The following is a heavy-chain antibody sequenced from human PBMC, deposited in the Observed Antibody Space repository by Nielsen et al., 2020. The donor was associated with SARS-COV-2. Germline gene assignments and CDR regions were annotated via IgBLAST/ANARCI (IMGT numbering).Heavy chain of an antibody. CDR1: GFTFSNYA. D-gene: IGHD6-19*01. J-gene: IGHJ5*02. CDR3: AKDWGVGRGEQWLANWFDP. V-gene: IGHV3-23*01. CDR2: VTASGGSA. Sequence: GGSLRLSCAASGFTFSNYAMVWVRQAPGKGLDWVSSVTASGGSAYYTDSVKGRFTISRDNSKNTLYLQMNNMRVEDTAIYYCAKDWGVGRGEQWLANWFDPWGPGTLVTVSS.